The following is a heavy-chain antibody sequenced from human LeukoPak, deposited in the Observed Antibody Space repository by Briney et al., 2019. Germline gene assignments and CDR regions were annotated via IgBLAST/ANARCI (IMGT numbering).Heavy chain of an antibody. V-gene: IGHV4-4*07. CDR1: GGSISSYY. D-gene: IGHD4-17*01. CDR2: IYTSGST. CDR3: ARADPIGGDYGTFDY. J-gene: IGHJ4*02. Sequence: SETLSLTCTVSGGSISSYYWSWVRQPAGKGLEWIGRIYTSGSTNYNPSLKRGVTMSVDTSKNQFSLKLSSVTAADTAVYYCARADPIGGDYGTFDYWGQGTLVTVSS.